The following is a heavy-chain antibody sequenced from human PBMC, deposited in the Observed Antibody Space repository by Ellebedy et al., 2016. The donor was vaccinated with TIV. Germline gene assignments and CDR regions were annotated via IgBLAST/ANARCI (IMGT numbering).Heavy chain of an antibody. J-gene: IGHJ3*02. CDR2: ISYSGST. Sequence: MPGGSLRLSCTVSGGSISSYYWSWIRQPPGKGLEWIGYISYSGSTNYNPSLKSQVTISVDTSKNQFSLRLSSVTAADTAVYYCARVVWQQPVSYAFDIWGQGTMVTVSS. V-gene: IGHV4-59*01. D-gene: IGHD6-13*01. CDR1: GGSISSYY. CDR3: ARVVWQQPVSYAFDI.